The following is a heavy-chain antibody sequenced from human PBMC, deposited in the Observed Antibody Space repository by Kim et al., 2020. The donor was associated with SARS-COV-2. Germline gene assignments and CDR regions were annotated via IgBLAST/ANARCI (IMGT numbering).Heavy chain of an antibody. D-gene: IGHD5-12*01. CDR1: GYTFTSYY. J-gene: IGHJ5*02. V-gene: IGHV1-46*01. CDR2: INPSGGYT. CDR3: ARDRKGGSRNWFDP. Sequence: ASVKVSCKASGYTFTSYYIHWVRQAPGQGLEWMGRINPSGGYTTYAQKFQDRVTMTRDTSTSTVYMELSSLKSEDTAVYYCARDRKGGSRNWFDPWGQGTLVTVAS.